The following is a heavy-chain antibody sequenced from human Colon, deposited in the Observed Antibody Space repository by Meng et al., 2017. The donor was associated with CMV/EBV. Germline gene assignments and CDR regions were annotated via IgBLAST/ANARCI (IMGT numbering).Heavy chain of an antibody. Sequence: ASVKVSCKVSGYTLTELSMHWVRQAPGKGLEWMGGFDPEDGETIYAQKFQGRVTMTEDTSTDTAYMELSSLRSEDTAVYYCWAWDCSSTSCYLSSLDYWGQGTLVTVSS. CDR1: GYTLTELS. CDR3: WAWDCSSTSCYLSSLDY. J-gene: IGHJ4*02. V-gene: IGHV1-24*01. CDR2: FDPEDGET. D-gene: IGHD2-2*01.